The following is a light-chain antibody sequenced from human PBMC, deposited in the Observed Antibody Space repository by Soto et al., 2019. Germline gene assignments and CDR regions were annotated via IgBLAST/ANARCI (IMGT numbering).Light chain of an antibody. CDR1: SSNIGSKT. J-gene: IGLJ1*01. CDR2: SNY. CDR3: SAWDASLNGYV. Sequence: VLTQPPSASGTPGQRVTFSCSGSSSNIGSKTVNWYQQLPGTAPKLLIYSNYQRPSGVPDRFSGSKSGTSASLAISGLQSEDEADYYCSAWDASLNGYVFGTGTKVTVL. V-gene: IGLV1-44*01.